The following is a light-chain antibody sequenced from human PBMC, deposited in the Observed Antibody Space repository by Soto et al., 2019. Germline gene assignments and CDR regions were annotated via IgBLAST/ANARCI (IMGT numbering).Light chain of an antibody. CDR3: QQSYTPAWT. V-gene: IGKV1-9*01. CDR2: GAT. CDR1: QGISNY. Sequence: IQLTQSPSSLSASVGYRVTITCRASQGISNYLAWYQQKPGKTPRLLIYGATTLQSGVPSRFSGSGSGTDYSLIISSLQPEDFATYYCQQSYTPAWTFSQGTKVDIK. J-gene: IGKJ1*01.